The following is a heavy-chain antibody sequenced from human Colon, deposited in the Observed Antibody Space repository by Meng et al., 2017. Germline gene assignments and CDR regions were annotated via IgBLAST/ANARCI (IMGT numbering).Heavy chain of an antibody. CDR1: GGSSSGYY. V-gene: IGHV4-34*01. Sequence: SETLSLTCAVYGGSSSGYYWCWNRQPPGKGLEWIGEINHSGSTNYNPSLKRRVTISVDTSKNRFSQKLSSVTAADAAVYYCARGEIYSYGHHYFDYWGQGTLVTVSS. CDR3: ARGEIYSYGHHYFDY. D-gene: IGHD5-18*01. J-gene: IGHJ4*02. CDR2: INHSGST.